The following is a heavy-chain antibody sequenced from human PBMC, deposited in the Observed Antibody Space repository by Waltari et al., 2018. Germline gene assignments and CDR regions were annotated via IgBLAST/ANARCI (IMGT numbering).Heavy chain of an antibody. Sequence: QVQLVESGGGVVQPGRSLRLSCAASGFTFSSYGMHWVRQAPGKGLEWVAVIWYDGSNKYYADSVKGRFTISRDNSKNTLYLQMNSLRAEDTAVYYCAKDEAGDFDYWGQGTLVIVSS. CDR2: IWYDGSNK. V-gene: IGHV3-33*06. CDR1: GFTFSSYG. CDR3: AKDEAGDFDY. J-gene: IGHJ4*02.